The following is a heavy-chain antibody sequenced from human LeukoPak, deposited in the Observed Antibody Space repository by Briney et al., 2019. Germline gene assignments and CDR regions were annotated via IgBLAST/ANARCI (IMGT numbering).Heavy chain of an antibody. J-gene: IGHJ4*02. Sequence: ASVKVSCKASGYTFTTYGIIWVRQAPGQGLEWMGWISAYNGNTNYAQRLQGRVTMTTDTSTSTAYMELSSLRSEDTAVYYCARASPISSGRAYYFDYWGQGTLVTVSS. D-gene: IGHD6-19*01. CDR3: ARASPISSGRAYYFDY. V-gene: IGHV1-18*01. CDR2: ISAYNGNT. CDR1: GYTFTTYG.